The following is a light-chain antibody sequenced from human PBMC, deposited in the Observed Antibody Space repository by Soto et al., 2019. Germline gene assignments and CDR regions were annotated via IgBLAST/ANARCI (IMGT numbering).Light chain of an antibody. CDR3: QQYGSSRT. Sequence: EIVMTQSPATLSVSPGERATLSCRATQSVSSSYLAWYQQKPGQAPRLLIYDASSRATGIPDRFSGSGSGTDFTLTISRLEPEDFAVYYCQQYGSSRTFGQGTKVEIK. J-gene: IGKJ1*01. CDR2: DAS. CDR1: QSVSSSY. V-gene: IGKV3-20*01.